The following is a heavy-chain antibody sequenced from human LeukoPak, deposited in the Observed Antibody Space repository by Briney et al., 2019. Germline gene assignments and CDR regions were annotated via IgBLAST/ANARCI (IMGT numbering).Heavy chain of an antibody. CDR1: GFTFSSYS. J-gene: IGHJ3*02. CDR3: ARDPRSLPGGLLDDAFDI. Sequence: GGSLRLSCAASGFTFSSYSMNWVRQAPGKGLEWVSSISSSSSYIYYADSVKGRFTISGDNAKNSLYLQMNSLRAEDTAVYYCARDPRSLPGGLLDDAFDIWGQGTMVTVSS. D-gene: IGHD4-23*01. V-gene: IGHV3-21*01. CDR2: ISSSSSYI.